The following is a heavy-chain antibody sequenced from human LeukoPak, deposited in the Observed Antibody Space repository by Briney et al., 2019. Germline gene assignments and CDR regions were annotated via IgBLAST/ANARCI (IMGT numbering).Heavy chain of an antibody. J-gene: IGHJ3*02. CDR2: IYHSGST. CDR1: GGSISSYY. Sequence: SETLSLTCTVSGGSISSYYWSWIRQPPGKGLEWIGSIYHSGSTYYNPSLKSRVTISVDTSKNQFSLKLSSVTAANTAVYYCARGIAVAGTADAFDIWGQGTMVTVSS. V-gene: IGHV4-38-2*02. D-gene: IGHD6-19*01. CDR3: ARGIAVAGTADAFDI.